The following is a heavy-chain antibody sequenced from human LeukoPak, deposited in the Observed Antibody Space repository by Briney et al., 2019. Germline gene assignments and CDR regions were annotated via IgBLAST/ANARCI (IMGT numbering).Heavy chain of an antibody. J-gene: IGHJ5*02. CDR3: ARDPSNDILSNWFDP. Sequence: GASVKVSCKASGGTFSSYAISWVRQAPGQGLEWMGWIIPIFGTANYAQKFQGRVTITADESTSTAYMELSSLRSEDTAVYYCARDPSNDILSNWFDPWGQGTLVTVSS. CDR2: IIPIFGTA. D-gene: IGHD3-9*01. CDR1: GGTFSSYA. V-gene: IGHV1-69*01.